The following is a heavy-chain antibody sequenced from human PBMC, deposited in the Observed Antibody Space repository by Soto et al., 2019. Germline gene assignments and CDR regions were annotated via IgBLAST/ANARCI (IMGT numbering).Heavy chain of an antibody. D-gene: IGHD3-16*01. Sequence: LSLTCTVSGDSISSYYWSWIRQPPGKGLEWIGYIYYGGSTNYNPSLKSRVTISVDTSKNQLFLKVNSVTAADTAVYYCARHLRRYYYYGIDVWGQGTTVTVSS. CDR2: IYYGGST. CDR3: ARHLRRYYYYGIDV. J-gene: IGHJ6*02. CDR1: GDSISSYY. V-gene: IGHV4-59*08.